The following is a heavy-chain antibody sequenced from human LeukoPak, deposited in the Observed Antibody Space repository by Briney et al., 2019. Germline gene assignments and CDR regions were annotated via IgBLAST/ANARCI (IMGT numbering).Heavy chain of an antibody. CDR1: GFTFSSYD. V-gene: IGHV3-21*01. CDR3: ARDHYSGYAFNI. CDR2: ISSGSIYI. J-gene: IGHJ3*02. D-gene: IGHD1-26*01. Sequence: GGSLRISCAASGFTFSSYDMSWVRQAPGKGLEWVSSISSGSIYIYYADSVKGRFTISRDNAKDSLYLQMNSLRAEDTAVYYCARDHYSGYAFNIWGQGTMVTVSS.